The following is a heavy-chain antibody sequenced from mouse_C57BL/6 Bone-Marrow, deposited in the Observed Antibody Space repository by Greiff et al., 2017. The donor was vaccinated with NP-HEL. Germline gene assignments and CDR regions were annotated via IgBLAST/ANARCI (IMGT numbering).Heavy chain of an antibody. J-gene: IGHJ1*03. D-gene: IGHD1-1*01. CDR1: GFTFSSYA. CDR3: ARDYGSSHWYFDV. Sequence: EVHLVESGGGLVKPGGSLKLSCAASGFTFSSYAMSWVRQTPEKRLEWVATISDGGSYTYYPDNVKGRFTISRDNAKNNLYLQMSHLKSEDTAMYYCARDYGSSHWYFDVWGTGTTVTVSS. V-gene: IGHV5-4*01. CDR2: ISDGGSYT.